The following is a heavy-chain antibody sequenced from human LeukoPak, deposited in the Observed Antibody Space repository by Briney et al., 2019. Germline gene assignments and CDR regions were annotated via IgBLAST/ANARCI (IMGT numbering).Heavy chain of an antibody. Sequence: GGSLRLSCAASGFTVSSNYMSWVRQAPGKGLEWVSVTYSGGSTYYADSVKGRFTISRDNSKNTLYLQMNSLRAEDTAVYYCARDLVQRLTFTFDIWGQGTMVTVSS. CDR3: ARDLVQRLTFTFDI. J-gene: IGHJ3*02. CDR1: GFTVSSNY. V-gene: IGHV3-53*01. CDR2: TYSGGST. D-gene: IGHD2-2*01.